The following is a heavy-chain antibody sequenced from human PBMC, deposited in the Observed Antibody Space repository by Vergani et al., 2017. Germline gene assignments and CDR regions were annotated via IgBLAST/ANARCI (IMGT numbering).Heavy chain of an antibody. CDR2: INHSGST. CDR1: GGSFSGYY. CDR3: VRAPHRYGMDV. V-gene: IGHV4-34*01. Sequence: QVQLQQWGAGLLKPSETLSLTCAVYGGSFSGYYWSWIRQPPGKGLEWIGEINHSGSTNYYPSLKSRVTISLDTSKNQFSLKLSSVTAADTAVYYCVRAPHRYGMDVWGQGTTVTVSS. J-gene: IGHJ6*02.